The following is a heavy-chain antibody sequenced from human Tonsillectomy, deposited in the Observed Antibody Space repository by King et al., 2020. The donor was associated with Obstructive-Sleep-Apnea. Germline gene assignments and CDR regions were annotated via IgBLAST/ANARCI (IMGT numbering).Heavy chain of an antibody. D-gene: IGHD6-6*01. CDR2: IIPIFGTA. CDR1: GGTFSSYA. V-gene: IGHV1-69*01. CDR3: ARGGEYSSSSYYYYGMDV. Sequence: VQLVQSGAEVKKPGSSVKVSCKASGGTFSSYAISWVRQAPGQGLEWMGGIIPIFGTANYAQKFQGRVTITADESTSTAYMELSSLGSEDTAVYYWARGGEYSSSSYYYYGMDVWGQGTTVTVSS. J-gene: IGHJ6*02.